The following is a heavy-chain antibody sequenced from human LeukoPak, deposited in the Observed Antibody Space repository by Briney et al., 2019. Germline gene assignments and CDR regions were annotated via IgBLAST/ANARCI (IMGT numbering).Heavy chain of an antibody. Sequence: GTSVRLSCVVSGFTFSGYAMHWVRQAPGKGLEWVSVISHDGSNKYFADSVKGRFSISRDNSKNTVSLQMNTLTAEDTAVYYCARVPCSSTSCYDGFFDYWGQGTLVTVSS. CDR3: ARVPCSSTSCYDGFFDY. D-gene: IGHD2-2*01. CDR1: GFTFSGYA. J-gene: IGHJ4*02. V-gene: IGHV3-30*04. CDR2: ISHDGSNK.